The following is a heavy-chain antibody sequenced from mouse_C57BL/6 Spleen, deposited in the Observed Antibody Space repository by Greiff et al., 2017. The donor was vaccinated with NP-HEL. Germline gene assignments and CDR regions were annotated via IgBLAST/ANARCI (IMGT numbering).Heavy chain of an antibody. J-gene: IGHJ3*01. CDR3: ASRGYYGSSAWFAY. V-gene: IGHV1-55*01. D-gene: IGHD1-1*01. CDR1: GYTFTSYW. CDR2: IYPGSGST. Sequence: QVQLQQPGAELVKPGASVKMSCKASGYTFTSYWITWVKQRPGQGLEWIGDIYPGSGSTNYNEKFKSKATLTVDTSSSTAYMQLSSLTSEDSAVYYCASRGYYGSSAWFAYWGQGTLVTVSA.